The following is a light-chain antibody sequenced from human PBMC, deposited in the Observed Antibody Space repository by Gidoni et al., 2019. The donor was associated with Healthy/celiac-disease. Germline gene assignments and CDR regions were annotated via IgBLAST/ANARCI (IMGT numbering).Light chain of an antibody. V-gene: IGLV1-40*01. CDR1: SSNIGAGYD. CDR3: QSYDSSLSGYV. CDR2: GNN. J-gene: IGLJ2*01. Sequence: QSVLTQPPSVSWAPGQRVTISCTGNSSNIGAGYDVHWYQQLPGTAPKLLISGNNNRPSGVPDRFTGLQAEDEADYYCQSYDSSLSGYVFGGGTKLTVL.